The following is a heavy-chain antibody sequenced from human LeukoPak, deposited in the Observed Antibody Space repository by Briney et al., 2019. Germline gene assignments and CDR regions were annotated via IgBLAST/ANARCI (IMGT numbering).Heavy chain of an antibody. D-gene: IGHD3-16*02. V-gene: IGHV4-61*05. Sequence: SGTLSLTCAVSGGSISSSNWWTWIRQPPGKGLEWIGFIYYSGSTNYNPSLKSRVTISVDTSKNQFSLKLSSVTAADTAVYYCARSNSGLRLGELSLYYYYYYMDVWGKGTTVTVSS. CDR1: GGSISSSNW. J-gene: IGHJ6*03. CDR3: ARSNSGLRLGELSLYYYYYYMDV. CDR2: IYYSGST.